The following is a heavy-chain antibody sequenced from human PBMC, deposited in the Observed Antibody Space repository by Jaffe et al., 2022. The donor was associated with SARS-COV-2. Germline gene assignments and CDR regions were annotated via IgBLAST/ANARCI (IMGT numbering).Heavy chain of an antibody. V-gene: IGHV3-7*01. CDR2: MRQDGGEQ. CDR1: GFTFSDYW. CDR3: ARSSLFFDY. D-gene: IGHD3-3*02. Sequence: EEQLVESGGGLVPPGGSLRLSCVASGFTFSDYWMSWVRQAPGKGLEWVANMRQDGGEQYYVDSVKGRFTISRDNAKNSLYLQMNSLRAEDTAVYYCARSSLFFDYWGQGTLVTVSS. J-gene: IGHJ4*02.